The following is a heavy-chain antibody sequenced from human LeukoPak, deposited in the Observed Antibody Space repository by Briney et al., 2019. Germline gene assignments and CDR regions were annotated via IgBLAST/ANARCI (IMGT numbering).Heavy chain of an antibody. CDR2: IYYSGST. CDR3: ARQVAAVRGVIKGWFDP. J-gene: IGHJ5*02. CDR1: GGSISSGGYY. V-gene: IGHV4-31*03. Sequence: SETLSLTCIVSGGSISSGGYYWSWIRQHPGKGLEWIGYIYYSGSTYYNPSLKSRVTISVDTSKNQFSLKLSSVTAADTAVYYCARQVAAVRGVIKGWFDPWGQGTLVTVSS. D-gene: IGHD3-10*01.